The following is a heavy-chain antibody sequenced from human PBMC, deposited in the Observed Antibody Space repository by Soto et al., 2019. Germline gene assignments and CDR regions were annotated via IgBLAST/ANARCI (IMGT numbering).Heavy chain of an antibody. CDR3: ARSRNYDILTGWTGNWFDP. CDR2: INHSGST. CDR1: GGSFSGYY. D-gene: IGHD3-9*01. J-gene: IGHJ5*02. V-gene: IGHV4-34*01. Sequence: SETLSLTCAVYGGSFSGYYCSWIRQPPGKGLEWIGEINHSGSTNYNPSLKSRVTISVDTPKNQFSLKLSSVTAADTAVYYCARSRNYDILTGWTGNWFDPWGQGTLVTVSS.